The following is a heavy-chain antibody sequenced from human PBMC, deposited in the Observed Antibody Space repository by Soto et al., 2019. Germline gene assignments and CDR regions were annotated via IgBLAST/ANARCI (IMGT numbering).Heavy chain of an antibody. Sequence: PSETLSLTCTVSGGSISSSSYYWGWIRQPPGKGLEWIGSIYYSGSTYYNPSLKSRVTISVDTSKNQFSLKLSSVTAADTAVYYSARWRSIVGATQRSYYYYYAMDVWGQGTTVTVSS. CDR2: IYYSGST. J-gene: IGHJ6*02. CDR1: GGSISSSSYY. CDR3: ARWRSIVGATQRSYYYYYAMDV. D-gene: IGHD1-26*01. V-gene: IGHV4-39*01.